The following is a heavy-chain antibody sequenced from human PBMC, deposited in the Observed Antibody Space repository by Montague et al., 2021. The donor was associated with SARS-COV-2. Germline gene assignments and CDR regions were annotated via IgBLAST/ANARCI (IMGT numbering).Heavy chain of an antibody. CDR3: ARGSGEGCSSTSCQYWGYYGMDV. J-gene: IGHJ6*02. V-gene: IGHV4-34*01. D-gene: IGHD2-2*01. Sequence: SETLSLTCAVYGGSFSGYDWTWIRQSPGKGLEWIGEINQSGNTKYTPSLKSRVTISVDTSKNQFSLKLSSVTAADTAVYYCARGSGEGCSSTSCQYWGYYGMDVWGQGTTVTVSS. CDR2: INQSGNT. CDR1: GGSFSGYD.